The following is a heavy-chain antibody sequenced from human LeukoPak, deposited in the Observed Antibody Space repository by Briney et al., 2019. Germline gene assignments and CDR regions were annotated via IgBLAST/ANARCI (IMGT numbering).Heavy chain of an antibody. CDR1: GFTFSSYG. J-gene: IGHJ4*02. CDR3: ARDQDRTKLGD. Sequence: GRSLRLSCAASGFTFSSYGMHWVRQAPGKGLEWVAVIWYDGSNKYYADSVKGRFTISRDNSKNTLYLQMNSLRAEDTAVYYCARDQDRTKLGDWGQGALVTVSS. CDR2: IWYDGSNK. D-gene: IGHD3-16*01. V-gene: IGHV3-33*01.